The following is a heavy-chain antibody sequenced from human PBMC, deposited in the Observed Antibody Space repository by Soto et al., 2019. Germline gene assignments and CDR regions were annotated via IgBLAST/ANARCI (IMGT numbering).Heavy chain of an antibody. D-gene: IGHD3-22*01. Sequence: SVKVSCKASGGTFSSYAISWVRQAPGQGLEWMGGIIPIFGTANYAQKFQGRVTITADKSTSTAYMELSSLRSEDTAVYYCARALSQHSSGYPPYFQHWGQGTLVTVSS. J-gene: IGHJ1*01. CDR1: GGTFSSYA. CDR2: IIPIFGTA. V-gene: IGHV1-69*06. CDR3: ARALSQHSSGYPPYFQH.